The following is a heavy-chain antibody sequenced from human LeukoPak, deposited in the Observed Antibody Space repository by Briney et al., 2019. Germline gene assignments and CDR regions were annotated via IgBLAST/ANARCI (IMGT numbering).Heavy chain of an antibody. CDR1: GFTFSSYA. CDR2: ISYDGSNK. V-gene: IGHV3-30-3*01. D-gene: IGHD3-3*01. Sequence: PGRSLRLSCAASGFTFSSYAMHWVRQAPGKGLEWVAVISYDGSNKYYADSVKGRFTISRDNSKNTLYLQMNSLRAEDTAVYYCAGDLVTIFGVVSWGMDVWGQGTTVTVSS. CDR3: AGDLVTIFGVVSWGMDV. J-gene: IGHJ6*02.